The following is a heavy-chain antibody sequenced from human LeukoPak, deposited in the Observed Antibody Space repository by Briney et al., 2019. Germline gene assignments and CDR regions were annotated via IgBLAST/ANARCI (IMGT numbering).Heavy chain of an antibody. Sequence: PSETLSLTCTVSGGSISSYYWSWIRQPPGKGLEWLGYIYYSGSTNYNPSLKSRVTISVDTSKNQFSLKLSSVTAADTAVYYCARGSSIAARAFDYWGQGTLVTVSS. CDR1: GGSISSYY. V-gene: IGHV4-59*01. D-gene: IGHD6-6*01. CDR2: IYYSGST. J-gene: IGHJ4*02. CDR3: ARGSSIAARAFDY.